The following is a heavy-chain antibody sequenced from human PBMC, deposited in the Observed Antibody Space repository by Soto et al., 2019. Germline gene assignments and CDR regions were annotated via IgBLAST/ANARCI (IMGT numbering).Heavy chain of an antibody. Sequence: SETLSLTCGVSGYSISSGYYWGWIRQPPGKGLEWIGSIYHSESTYYNPSLKSRVTISVDTSKNQFSLKLSSVTAADTAVYYCARGSTYNWFDPWGQGTLVTVSS. V-gene: IGHV4-38-2*01. J-gene: IGHJ5*02. CDR2: IYHSEST. CDR1: GYSISSGYY. D-gene: IGHD6-6*01. CDR3: ARGSTYNWFDP.